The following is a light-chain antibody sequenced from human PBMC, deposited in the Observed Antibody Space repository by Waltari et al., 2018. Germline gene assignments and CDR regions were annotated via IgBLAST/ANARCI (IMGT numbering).Light chain of an antibody. CDR1: QSISSW. J-gene: IGKJ1*01. CDR2: KAS. V-gene: IGKV1-5*03. Sequence: DIQMTQSPSTLSASVGDRVTITCRASQSISSWLAWYQQKPGKAPKLLIYKASSLESGVPSRFSGSGSGTEFTLTISSLQPDDFATYYCQQYNSYSGGTFGQGTKVE. CDR3: QQYNSYSGGT.